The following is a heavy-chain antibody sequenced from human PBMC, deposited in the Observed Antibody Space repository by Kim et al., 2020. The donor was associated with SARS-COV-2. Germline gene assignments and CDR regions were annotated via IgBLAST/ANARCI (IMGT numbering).Heavy chain of an antibody. CDR2: INIGSGKT. CDR3: ARGTGGTSAHLYYFDN. V-gene: IGHV1-3*04. D-gene: IGHD2-8*02. Sequence: ASVKVSCKTSGYTFTNYTMHWVRQAPGQRPEWMGWINIGSGKTKYVQKLQGRVAFTRDTSASTAYMELSSLTNEDSAVYFCARGTGGTSAHLYYFDNWGQ. CDR1: GYTFTNYT. J-gene: IGHJ4*02.